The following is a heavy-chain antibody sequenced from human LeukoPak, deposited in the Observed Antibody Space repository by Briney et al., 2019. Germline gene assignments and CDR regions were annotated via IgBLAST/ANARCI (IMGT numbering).Heavy chain of an antibody. Sequence: ASVKLSCKAFGYTFTGYWMHWVRQAPGQGPEWMGVISPSGGSTIYAQKFKGRVTLTRDMSTSTDYLELSSLRSEDTAVYYCAKSNGYGLVDIWGQGTMVTVSS. V-gene: IGHV1-46*01. CDR1: GYTFTGYW. D-gene: IGHD3-10*01. CDR3: AKSNGYGLVDI. J-gene: IGHJ3*02. CDR2: ISPSGGST.